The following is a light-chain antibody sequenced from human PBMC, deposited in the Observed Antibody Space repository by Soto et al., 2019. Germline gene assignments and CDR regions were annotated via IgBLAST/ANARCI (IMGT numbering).Light chain of an antibody. CDR3: QQYGSSRWT. CDR1: QSVSSSY. CDR2: GAS. J-gene: IGKJ1*01. Sequence: EIVLTQSPGTLSLSPGERATLSCRASQSVSSSYLAWYQQKPGQAPRLLIYGASSRATGIPDRFSGSGSGTDFTRTISRLEHEDFAVYYCQQYGSSRWTFGQGTKVEIK. V-gene: IGKV3-20*01.